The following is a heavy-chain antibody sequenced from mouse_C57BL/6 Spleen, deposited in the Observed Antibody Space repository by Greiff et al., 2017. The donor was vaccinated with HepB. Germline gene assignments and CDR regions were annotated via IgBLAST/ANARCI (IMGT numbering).Heavy chain of an antibody. V-gene: IGHV1-82*01. Sequence: VQVVESGPELVKPGASVKLSCKASGYAFSSSWMNWVKQRPGKGLEWIGRIYPGDGDTNYHGKLKGKATLTADKSSSTAYMQLSSLTSEDSAVYCGARSGCYYYGGHFDYWGQGTTLTVSS. CDR1: GYAFSSSW. D-gene: IGHD1-1*01. J-gene: IGHJ2*01. CDR2: IYPGDGDT. CDR3: ARSGCYYYGGHFDY.